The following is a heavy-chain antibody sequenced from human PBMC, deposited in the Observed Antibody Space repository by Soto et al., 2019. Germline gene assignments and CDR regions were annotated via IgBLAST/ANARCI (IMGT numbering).Heavy chain of an antibody. D-gene: IGHD6-13*01. J-gene: IGHJ4*02. CDR3: ERGGPIAAAAPDY. Sequence: GASLKISCKGSGYSSTSYWIGWVRQMPGKGLEWMGIIYPGDSDTRYSPSFQGQVTISADKSISTAYLQWSSLKASDTAMYYCERGGPIAAAAPDYWGQGTLVTVSS. V-gene: IGHV5-51*01. CDR2: IYPGDSDT. CDR1: GYSSTSYW.